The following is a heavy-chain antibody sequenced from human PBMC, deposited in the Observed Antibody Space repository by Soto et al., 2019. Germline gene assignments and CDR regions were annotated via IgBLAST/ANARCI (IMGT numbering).Heavy chain of an antibody. D-gene: IGHD2-2*01. CDR3: ARDACRSTLLHGLDY. CDR1: GYTFTSYG. J-gene: IGHJ4*02. Sequence: ASVKVSCKASGYTFTSYGISWVRQAPGQGLELMGWISAKNGKTNYAQKIQGRVTITTDTSTSTAYMEVRSLRSDDTAVYYFARDACRSTLLHGLDYWGQGTLVTVSS. CDR2: ISAKNGKT. V-gene: IGHV1-18*01.